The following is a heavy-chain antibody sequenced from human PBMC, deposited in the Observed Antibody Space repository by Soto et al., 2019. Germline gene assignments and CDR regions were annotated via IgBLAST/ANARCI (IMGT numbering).Heavy chain of an antibody. D-gene: IGHD3-9*01. V-gene: IGHV4-34*01. CDR2: INHSGST. CDR3: GRSIHRRLVKILYNWFGP. J-gene: IGHJ5*02. CDR1: GGSFSGYY. Sequence: SETLSLTCAVYGGSFSGYYWSWIRQPPGKGLEWIGEINHSGSTNYTPSLKSRVTISVDTSKNQFSLKLSSVTAADTAVYYCGRSIHRRLVKILYNWFGPWGQGTLVSVSS.